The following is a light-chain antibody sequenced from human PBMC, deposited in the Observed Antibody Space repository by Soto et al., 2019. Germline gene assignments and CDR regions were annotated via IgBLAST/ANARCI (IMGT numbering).Light chain of an antibody. CDR1: SSNIGSNY. J-gene: IGLJ3*02. V-gene: IGLV1-47*02. CDR2: SNN. Sequence: QSVLTQPPSASGTPGQRVTISCSGSSSNIGSNYVYWYQQLPGTAPKLLIYSNNQRPSGVPDRFSGSKSGTSASLAISGLRSEDEADYYCAAWDDSLSVNWVFCGGTQLTVL. CDR3: AAWDDSLSVNWV.